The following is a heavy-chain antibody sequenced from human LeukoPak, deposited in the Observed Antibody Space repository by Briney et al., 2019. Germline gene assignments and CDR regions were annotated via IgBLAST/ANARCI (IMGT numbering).Heavy chain of an antibody. D-gene: IGHD3-3*01. CDR3: ARRVITIFGVDAHRFDP. J-gene: IGHJ5*02. V-gene: IGHV4-39*01. CDR2: IYYSGST. CDR1: GGSISSSSYY. Sequence: TSETLSLTCTVSGGSISSSSYYWGWIRQPPGKGLEWIGSIYYSGSTYYNPSLKSRVTISVDTSKNQFSLKLSSVTAADTAVYYCARRVITIFGVDAHRFDPWGQGTLVTVSS.